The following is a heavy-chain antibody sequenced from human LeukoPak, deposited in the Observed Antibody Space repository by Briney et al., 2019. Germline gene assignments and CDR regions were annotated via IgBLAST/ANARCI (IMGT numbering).Heavy chain of an antibody. J-gene: IGHJ4*02. CDR2: ISYDGRNI. D-gene: IGHD4-17*01. CDR3: ARGQNDYGDYGLDY. V-gene: IGHV3-30-3*01. Sequence: PGGSLRLSCTASGFTFSSSAMHWVRQAPDKGLEWVAVISYDGRNIFYADSVKGRFTISRDNSKSMLYLQLSSLRGEDTAVYCCARGQNDYGDYGLDYWGQGTLVTVSS. CDR1: GFTFSSSA.